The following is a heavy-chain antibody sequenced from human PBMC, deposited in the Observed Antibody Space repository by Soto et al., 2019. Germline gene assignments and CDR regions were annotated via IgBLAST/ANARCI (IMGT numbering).Heavy chain of an antibody. CDR2: ISYDGSNK. Sequence: HPGVSLRLSCAASGFTLSSYAMHWVRQAPGKGLEWVAVISYDGSNKYYADSVKGRFTISRDNSKNTLYLQMNSLRAEDTAVYYWAREAVVAAGFDYWGQGTLVTVSS. D-gene: IGHD2-15*01. J-gene: IGHJ4*02. CDR3: AREAVVAAGFDY. V-gene: IGHV3-30-3*01. CDR1: GFTLSSYA.